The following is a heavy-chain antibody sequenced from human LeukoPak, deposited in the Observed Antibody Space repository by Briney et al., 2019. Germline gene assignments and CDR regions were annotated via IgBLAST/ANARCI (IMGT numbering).Heavy chain of an antibody. V-gene: IGHV3-23*01. CDR1: GFTFSSYS. D-gene: IGHD1-1*01. J-gene: IGHJ4*02. CDR3: AKSHASIWNVYDY. Sequence: GGSLRLSCAASGFTFSSYSMNWVRLAPGKGLEWVSAITAGGDGTYYADSVKGRFTISRDNLKNMVFLQMNSLRAEDTAIYYCAKSHASIWNVYDYWGQGTLVTVSS. CDR2: ITAGGDGT.